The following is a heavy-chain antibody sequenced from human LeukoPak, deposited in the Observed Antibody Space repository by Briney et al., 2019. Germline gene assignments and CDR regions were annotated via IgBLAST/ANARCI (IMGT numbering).Heavy chain of an antibody. V-gene: IGHV3-7*03. CDR3: ARDPWPDAFDI. J-gene: IGHJ3*02. CDR2: IKDDGGAI. CDR1: GFTLSSYW. Sequence: GGSLRLSCTASGFTLSSYWMSWVRQAPGKGLECVANIKDDGGAIHYVESVKGRFTISRDNAKNSLYLQMNSLRVEDTAVYYCARDPWPDAFDIWGQGTMVTVSS.